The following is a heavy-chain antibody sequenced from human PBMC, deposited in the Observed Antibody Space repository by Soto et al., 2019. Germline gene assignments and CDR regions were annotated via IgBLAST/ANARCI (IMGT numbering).Heavy chain of an antibody. CDR2: IKQDGSEK. CDR1: VFTFIIYW. D-gene: IGHD2-2*01. CDR3: ARIVVVPAARSYYYGMDV. Sequence: PGWSLRLSCASSVFTFIIYWMSWVRQAPGKGLEWVANIKQDGSEKYYVDSVKGRFTISRDNAKNSLYLQMNSLRAEAKAVYYCARIVVVPAARSYYYGMDVWGQGTTVTVSS. V-gene: IGHV3-7*01. J-gene: IGHJ6*02.